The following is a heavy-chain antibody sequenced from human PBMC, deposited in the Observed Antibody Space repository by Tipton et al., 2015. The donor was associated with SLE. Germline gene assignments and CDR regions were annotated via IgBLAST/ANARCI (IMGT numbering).Heavy chain of an antibody. CDR3: AKEAGDGGDYYYYYMDV. Sequence: SLRLSCAASGFTFSSYGMHWVRQAPGKGLEWVAVIWYDGSNKYYADSVKGRFTISRDNSKNTLYLQMNNLRPEDTALYYCAKEAGDGGDYYYYYMDVWGKGTTVIVSS. CDR1: GFTFSSYG. D-gene: IGHD4-23*01. J-gene: IGHJ6*03. CDR2: IWYDGSNK. V-gene: IGHV3-33*06.